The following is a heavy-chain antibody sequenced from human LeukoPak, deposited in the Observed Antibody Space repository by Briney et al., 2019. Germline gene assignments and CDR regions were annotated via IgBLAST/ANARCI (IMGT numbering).Heavy chain of an antibody. CDR1: GFTVSSSY. V-gene: IGHV3-53*01. CDR3: ARDCSGGSCYGAFDI. J-gene: IGHJ3*02. Sequence: PGGSLRLSCAASGFTVSSSYMYWVRQAPGKGLEWVSFFYRGDSTYYAESVRGRFTISRDNSKNTLYLLMNSLIPEDTAVYYCARDCSGGSCYGAFDIWGQGTMVTVSS. D-gene: IGHD2-15*01. CDR2: FYRGDST.